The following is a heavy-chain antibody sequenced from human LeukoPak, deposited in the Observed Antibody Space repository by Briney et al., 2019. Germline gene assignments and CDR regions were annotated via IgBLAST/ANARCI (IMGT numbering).Heavy chain of an antibody. V-gene: IGHV1-69*04. J-gene: IGHJ3*02. CDR3: ARVTGHIVVVRDAFDI. CDR2: IIPILGIA. Sequence: ASVKVSCKASGGTFSSYAISWVRQAPGQGLEWMGRIIPILGIANYAQKFQGRVTITADKSTSTAYMELSSLRSEDTAVYYCARVTGHIVVVRDAFDIWGQGTMVTVSS. D-gene: IGHD2-21*01. CDR1: GGTFSSYA.